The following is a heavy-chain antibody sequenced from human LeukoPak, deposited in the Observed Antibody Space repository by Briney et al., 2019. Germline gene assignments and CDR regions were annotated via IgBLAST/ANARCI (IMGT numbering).Heavy chain of an antibody. J-gene: IGHJ3*02. CDR3: ANLLKAAAAPFDI. CDR2: IKQDGSEK. D-gene: IGHD6-13*01. V-gene: IGHV3-7*03. Sequence: GGSLRLSCAASGFTFSSYWMSWVRQAPGKGLEWVANIKQDGSEKYYVDSVKGRFTISRDNSKNTLYLQMNSLRAEDTAVYYCANLLKAAAAPFDIWGQGTMVTVSS. CDR1: GFTFSSYW.